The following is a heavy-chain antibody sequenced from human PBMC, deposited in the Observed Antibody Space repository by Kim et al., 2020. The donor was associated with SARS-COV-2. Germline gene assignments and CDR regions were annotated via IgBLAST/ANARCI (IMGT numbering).Heavy chain of an antibody. J-gene: IGHJ3*02. Sequence: SVKGRFTISRDNSENTLYVKMNSLGAEDTAVYFCAKVRSSGWYGGDAFDIWGQGTMVTVSS. CDR3: AKVRSSGWYGGDAFDI. D-gene: IGHD6-19*01. V-gene: IGHV3-23*01.